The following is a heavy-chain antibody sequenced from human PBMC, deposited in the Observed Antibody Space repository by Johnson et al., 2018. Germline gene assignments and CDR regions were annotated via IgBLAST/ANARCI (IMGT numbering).Heavy chain of an antibody. J-gene: IGHJ4*02. V-gene: IGHV3-74*02. CDR3: AKGSDYYGSGGYRHLVGGLDY. CDR2: INSDGTTT. Sequence: QLVQSGGGVVQPGGSLRLSCVASGFTFTPYWMHWVRQAPWKGLVWVSHINSDGTTTIYADSVTGRFTTSRDNAKNSLYLQNNSLRAEDTALYHCAKGSDYYGSGGYRHLVGGLDYWGQGTLVTVSS. D-gene: IGHD3-10*01. CDR1: GFTFTPYW.